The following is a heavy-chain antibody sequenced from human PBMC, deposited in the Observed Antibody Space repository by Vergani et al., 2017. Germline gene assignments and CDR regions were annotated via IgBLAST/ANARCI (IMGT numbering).Heavy chain of an antibody. Sequence: QVQLVESGGGVVQPGRSLRLSCAASGFTFSSYAMHWVRQAPGKGLEWVAVISYDGSNKYYADSVKGRVTISRDNSKNTLYLQMNSLRAGDTAVYYCARDREVAGGELRSRAFDIWGQGTMVTVSS. CDR1: GFTFSSYA. V-gene: IGHV3-30-3*01. CDR2: ISYDGSNK. J-gene: IGHJ3*02. D-gene: IGHD1-26*01. CDR3: ARDREVAGGELRSRAFDI.